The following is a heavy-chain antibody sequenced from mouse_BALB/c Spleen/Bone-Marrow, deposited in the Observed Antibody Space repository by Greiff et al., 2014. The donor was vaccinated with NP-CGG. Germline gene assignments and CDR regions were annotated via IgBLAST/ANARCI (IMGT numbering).Heavy chain of an antibody. CDR3: ARGGYDGRGFAY. V-gene: IGHV3-6*02. J-gene: IGHJ3*01. Sequence: VQLKESGPGLLEPFLSLSLTFSFPGYSLLRGFFFEWVRQFSGKKMEWMGYISYDGSNNYNPSLKNRISITRDTSKNQFFLKLKSVTTEDTATYYCARGGYDGRGFAYWGQGTLVTVSA. CDR1: GYSLLRGFF. CDR2: ISYDGSN. D-gene: IGHD2-14*01.